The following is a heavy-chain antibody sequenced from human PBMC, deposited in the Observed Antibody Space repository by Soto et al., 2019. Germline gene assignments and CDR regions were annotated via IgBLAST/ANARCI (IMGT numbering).Heavy chain of an antibody. CDR1: GGTFSSYT. Sequence: QVQLVQSGAEVKKPGSSVKVSCKASGGTFSSYTISWVRQAPGQGLEWMGRIIPILGIANYAQKFQGRVTITADKSKSTAYMELSSLRSEDTAVYYCAEARYRSGWINAFDIWGKGTMVTVSS. CDR3: AEARYRSGWINAFDI. J-gene: IGHJ3*02. V-gene: IGHV1-69*02. D-gene: IGHD6-19*01. CDR2: IIPILGIA.